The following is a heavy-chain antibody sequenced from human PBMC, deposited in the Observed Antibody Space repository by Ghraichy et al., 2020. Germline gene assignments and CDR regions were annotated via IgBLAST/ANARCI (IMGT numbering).Heavy chain of an antibody. V-gene: IGHV3-7*03. CDR1: GFTFSSYW. CDR3: ARDAPSGYSSSWYYSNYYYMDV. D-gene: IGHD6-13*01. CDR2: IKQDGSEK. Sequence: GGSLRFSCAASGFTFSSYWMSWVRQAPGKGLEWVANIKQDGSEKYYVDSVKGRFTISRDNAKNSLYLQMNSLRAEDTAVYYCARDAPSGYSSSWYYSNYYYMDVWGKGTTVTVSS. J-gene: IGHJ6*03.